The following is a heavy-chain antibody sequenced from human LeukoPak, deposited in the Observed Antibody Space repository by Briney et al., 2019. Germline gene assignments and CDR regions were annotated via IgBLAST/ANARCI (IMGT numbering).Heavy chain of an antibody. D-gene: IGHD3-22*01. Sequence: GGSLRLSCAASGFTVSSNYMSWVRQAPGKGLEWVSVIYSGGSTYYADSVKGRFTISRDNSKNTLYLQMNSLRAEDTAVYYCARELFDSSGYYGYWGQGTLVTVSS. V-gene: IGHV3-53*05. J-gene: IGHJ4*02. CDR3: ARELFDSSGYYGY. CDR2: IYSGGST. CDR1: GFTVSSNY.